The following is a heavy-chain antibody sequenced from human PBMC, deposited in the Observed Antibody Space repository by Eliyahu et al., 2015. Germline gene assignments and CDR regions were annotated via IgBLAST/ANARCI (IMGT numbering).Heavy chain of an antibody. CDR3: AREGGYDFQGSFFDY. CDR2: ISSSSSYI. V-gene: IGHV3-21*01. Sequence: EVQLVXSGGGLVQPGGSLXLSCAASGFXXXXYWMSWVRQAPGKGLEWVSSISSSSSYIYYADSVKGRFTISRDNAKNSLYLQMNSLRAEDTAVYYCAREGGYDFQGSFFDYWGQGTLVTVSS. CDR1: GFXXXXYW. J-gene: IGHJ4*02. D-gene: IGHD5-12*01.